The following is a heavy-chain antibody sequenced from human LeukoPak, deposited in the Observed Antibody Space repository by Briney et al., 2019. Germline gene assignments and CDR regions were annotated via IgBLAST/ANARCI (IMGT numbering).Heavy chain of an antibody. V-gene: IGHV4-59*01. Sequence: SETLSLTCTVSGGSISNYFWSWIRQAPGKGLEWIGYIYYSGSTNYNPSLKSRVTISVDTSKNQFSLKLSSVTAADTAVYYCARDGSSSGYYDYWGQGTLVTVSS. CDR3: ARDGSSSGYYDY. CDR1: GGSISNYF. CDR2: IYYSGST. D-gene: IGHD3-22*01. J-gene: IGHJ4*02.